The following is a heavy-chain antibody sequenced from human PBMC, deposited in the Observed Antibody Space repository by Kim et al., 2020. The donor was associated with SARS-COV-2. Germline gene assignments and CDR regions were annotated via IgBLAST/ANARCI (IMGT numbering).Heavy chain of an antibody. CDR3: ARVVLGRRKTYHYGSGDFAGYYYGMDV. D-gene: IGHD3-10*01. J-gene: IGHJ6*02. V-gene: IGHV4-34*01. CDR2: INHSGST. Sequence: SETLSLTCAVYGGSFSGYYWSWIRQPPGKGLEWIGEINHSGSTNYNPSLKSRVTISVDTSKNQFSLKLSSVTAADTAVYYCARVVLGRRKTYHYGSGDFAGYYYGMDVWGQGTTVTVSS. CDR1: GGSFSGYY.